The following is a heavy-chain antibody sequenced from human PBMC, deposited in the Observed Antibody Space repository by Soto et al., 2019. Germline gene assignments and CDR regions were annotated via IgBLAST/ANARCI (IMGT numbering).Heavy chain of an antibody. Sequence: ASVKVSCKVSGYTLTELSMYWVRQAPGKGLEWMGGFDPEDGETIYAQKFQGRVTMTEDTSTDTAYMELSSLRSEDTAVYYCATGVLYYYDSSGPNLFDYWGQGTLVTVSS. CDR1: GYTLTELS. CDR2: FDPEDGET. D-gene: IGHD3-22*01. J-gene: IGHJ4*02. V-gene: IGHV1-24*01. CDR3: ATGVLYYYDSSGPNLFDY.